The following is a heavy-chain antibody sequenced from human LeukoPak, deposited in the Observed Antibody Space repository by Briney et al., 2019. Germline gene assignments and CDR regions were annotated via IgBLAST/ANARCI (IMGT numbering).Heavy chain of an antibody. V-gene: IGHV3-33*01. CDR2: IWYDGSNK. CDR1: GFTFSSYG. Sequence: PGGSLRLSCAASGFTFSSYGMHWVRQAPGKGLEWVAVIWYDGSNKYYADSVKGRFTISRDNSKNTLYLQMNSLRAEDTAVYYCAREARDSSGYDADYWGQGTLVTDSS. D-gene: IGHD3-22*01. J-gene: IGHJ4*02. CDR3: AREARDSSGYDADY.